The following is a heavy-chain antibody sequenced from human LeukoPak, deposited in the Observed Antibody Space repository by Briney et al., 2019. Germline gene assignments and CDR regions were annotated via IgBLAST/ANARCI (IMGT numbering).Heavy chain of an antibody. Sequence: GGSLRLSCAASGFTFSSYGMHWVRQAPGKGLEWVAVISYDGSNKYYADSVKGRFTISRDNSKNSLYLQMNSLRAEDTAVYYCASREMATIVDYWGQGTLVTVSS. CDR3: ASREMATIVDY. J-gene: IGHJ4*02. CDR2: ISYDGSNK. D-gene: IGHD5-24*01. V-gene: IGHV3-30*03. CDR1: GFTFSSYG.